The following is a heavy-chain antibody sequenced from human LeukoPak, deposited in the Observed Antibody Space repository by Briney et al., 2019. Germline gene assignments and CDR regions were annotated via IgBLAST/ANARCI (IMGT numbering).Heavy chain of an antibody. CDR2: ISGSGGST. V-gene: IGHV3-23*01. CDR1: GFTFSSYA. J-gene: IGHJ4*02. D-gene: IGHD3-10*01. CDR3: AKDQDAKFMVRGVFDY. Sequence: GGSLRLSCAASGFTFSSYAMSWVRQAPGKGLEWVSAISGSGGSTYYADSVKGRFTISRGNSKNTLYLQMNSLRAEDTAVYYCAKDQDAKFMVRGVFDYWGQGTLVTVSS.